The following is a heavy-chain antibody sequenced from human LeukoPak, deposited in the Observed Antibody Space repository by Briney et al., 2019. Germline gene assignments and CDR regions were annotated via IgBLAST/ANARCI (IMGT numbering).Heavy chain of an antibody. J-gene: IGHJ3*02. CDR1: GFTFSSYS. D-gene: IGHD1-14*01. Sequence: GGSLRLSRAASGFTFSSYSMNWVRQAPGKGLEWVSSISSSSSYIYYADSVKGRFTISRDNAKNSLYLQMNSLRAEDTAVYYCAKGYIFGGPDAFDIWGQGTMVTVSS. CDR2: ISSSSSYI. CDR3: AKGYIFGGPDAFDI. V-gene: IGHV3-21*04.